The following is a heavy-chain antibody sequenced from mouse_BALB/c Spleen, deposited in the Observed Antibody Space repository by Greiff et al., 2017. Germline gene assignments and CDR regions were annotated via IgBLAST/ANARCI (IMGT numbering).Heavy chain of an antibody. CDR3: ARSRAMDY. CDR1: GYTFTSSW. V-gene: IGHV1S130*01. J-gene: IGHJ4*01. CDR2: IHPNSGNT. Sequence: QVQLQQSGSVLVRPGASVKLSCKASGYTFTSSWMHWAKQRPGQGLEWIGEIHPNSGNTNYNEKFKGKATLTVDTSSSTAYVDLSSLTSEASAVYYCARSRAMDYWGQGTSVTVSS.